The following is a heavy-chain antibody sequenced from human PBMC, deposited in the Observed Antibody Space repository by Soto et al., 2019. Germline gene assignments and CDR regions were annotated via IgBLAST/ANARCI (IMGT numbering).Heavy chain of an antibody. CDR1: GDSVSSNSAA. Sequence: SPTLSLTCAISGDSVSSNSAAWNWIRQSPSGGLEWLGRTYYRSRRYNDYAVSVKSRITVNPDTSKNQFSLHLNSVTPEDTAVYYCAGTTSLQWYYMDVWDKGTTVTVSS. J-gene: IGHJ6*03. D-gene: IGHD1-7*01. CDR3: AGTTSLQWYYMDV. V-gene: IGHV6-1*01. CDR2: TYYRSRRYN.